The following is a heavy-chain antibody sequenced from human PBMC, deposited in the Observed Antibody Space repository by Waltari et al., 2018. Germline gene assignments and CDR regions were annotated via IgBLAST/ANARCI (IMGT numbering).Heavy chain of an antibody. CDR3: AKDVGATYPVSDY. V-gene: IGHV3-23*01. J-gene: IGHJ4*02. D-gene: IGHD1-26*01. CDR1: RIPLLINA. CDR2: ISGSGGST. Sequence: EVQLFEIVGSVVQPVWTLYNCFAASRIPLLINALWWVHQAPGKGLEWVSAISGSGGSTYYSDSVKGRFTISRDNSKNTLYLQMNSLRAEDTAVYYCAKDVGATYPVSDYWGQGTLVTVSS.